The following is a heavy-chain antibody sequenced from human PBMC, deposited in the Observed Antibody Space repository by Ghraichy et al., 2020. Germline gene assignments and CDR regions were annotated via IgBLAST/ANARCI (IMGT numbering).Heavy chain of an antibody. D-gene: IGHD1-26*01. CDR2: INPNSGGT. Sequence: ASVKVSCKASGYTFTGYYMHWVRQAPGQGLEWMGWINPNSGGTNYAQKFQGWVTMTRDTSISTAYMELSRLRSDDTAVYYCARDGGAQTYPEVGASTPYNWFDPWGQGTLVTVSS. V-gene: IGHV1-2*04. CDR3: ARDGGAQTYPEVGASTPYNWFDP. CDR1: GYTFTGYY. J-gene: IGHJ5*02.